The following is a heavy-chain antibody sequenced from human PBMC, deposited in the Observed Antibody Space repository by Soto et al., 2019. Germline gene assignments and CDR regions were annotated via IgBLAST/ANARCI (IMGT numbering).Heavy chain of an antibody. J-gene: IGHJ4*02. CDR2: ISGGGGGT. V-gene: IGHV3-23*01. Sequence: GGSLRLSCAASGFTFSTYSMNWVRQAPGKGLEWVSGISGGGGGTYYADSVKGRFIISRDNSKNTVYLQMNSLRAEDTAVYYCARPFRSYYDSSGYYGYWGQGTLVTVSS. CDR1: GFTFSTYS. CDR3: ARPFRSYYDSSGYYGY. D-gene: IGHD3-22*01.